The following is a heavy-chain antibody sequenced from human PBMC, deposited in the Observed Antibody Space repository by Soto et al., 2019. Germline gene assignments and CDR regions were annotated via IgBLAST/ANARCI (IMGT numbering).Heavy chain of an antibody. CDR2: IKQDGSEK. Sequence: PGGSLRLSCAASGFTFSSYWMSWVRQAPGKGLEWVANIKQDGSEKYYVDSVKGRFTISRDNAKNSLYLQMNSLRAEDTAVYYCARATPDIVATRGFAYWGQGTLVTVSS. D-gene: IGHD5-12*01. CDR3: ARATPDIVATRGFAY. J-gene: IGHJ4*02. V-gene: IGHV3-7*01. CDR1: GFTFSSYW.